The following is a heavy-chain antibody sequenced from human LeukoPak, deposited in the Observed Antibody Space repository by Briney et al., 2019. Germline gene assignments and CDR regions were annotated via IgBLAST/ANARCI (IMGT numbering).Heavy chain of an antibody. CDR3: ARAVAGMGPGY. D-gene: IGHD6-19*01. CDR1: GYTFTDYY. CDR2: INPNSGGT. V-gene: IGHV1-2*02. J-gene: IGHJ4*02. Sequence: GASVKVACKASGYTFTDYYMDWVRQAPGQGLEWMGWINPNSGGTNYAQKFKGRVTMTRDTSISTAYMELSRLRSDDTAVYYCARAVAGMGPGYWGQGTLVTVSS.